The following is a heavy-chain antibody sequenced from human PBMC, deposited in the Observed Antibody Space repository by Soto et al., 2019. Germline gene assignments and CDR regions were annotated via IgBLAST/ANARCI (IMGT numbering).Heavy chain of an antibody. CDR3: ARLEGLATISYYFDF. D-gene: IGHD3-9*01. V-gene: IGHV4-34*01. CDR1: GGSFSGYY. CDR2: INHSGNT. J-gene: IGHJ4*02. Sequence: SETLSLTCAVYGGSFSGYYWSWIRQPPGKGLEWIGEINHSGNTNYNPSLQTRVTISLDKSKSQFSLRLNSVTAADSAVYFCARLEGLATISYYFDFWGQGAQVTVSS.